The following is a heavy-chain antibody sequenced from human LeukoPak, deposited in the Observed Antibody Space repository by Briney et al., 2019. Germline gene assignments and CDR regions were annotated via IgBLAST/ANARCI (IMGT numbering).Heavy chain of an antibody. Sequence: SETLSLTCAVYGGSFSGYYWSWIRQPPGKGLEWIGEINHSGSTNYNPSLKSRVTISVDTSKNQFSLRLSSVTAADTAVYYCARGGEYGSGSYYKYWGQGTLVTVSS. CDR2: INHSGST. V-gene: IGHV4-34*01. CDR3: ARGGEYGSGSYYKY. D-gene: IGHD3-10*01. CDR1: GGSFSGYY. J-gene: IGHJ4*02.